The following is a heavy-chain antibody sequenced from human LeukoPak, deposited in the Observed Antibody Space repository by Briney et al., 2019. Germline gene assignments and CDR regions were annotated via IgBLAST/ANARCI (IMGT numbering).Heavy chain of an antibody. D-gene: IGHD6-19*01. J-gene: IGHJ4*02. Sequence: GGSLRPSCAASGFTFSSYAMYWVRQAPGKGLEWVSGIFGSGGSTHYADSGKGRFTIARGSSKNTVWLHMHIRRAEDPAVYYCAKTTTGYSSGRFPGWPVDFWGQGTLVTVSS. CDR1: GFTFSSYA. V-gene: IGHV3-23*01. CDR3: AKTTTGYSSGRFPGWPVDF. CDR2: IFGSGGST.